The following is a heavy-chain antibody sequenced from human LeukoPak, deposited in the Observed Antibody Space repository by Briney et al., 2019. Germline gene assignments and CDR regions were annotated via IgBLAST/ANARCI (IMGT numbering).Heavy chain of an antibody. CDR2: ISTYNDNT. J-gene: IGHJ4*02. D-gene: IGHD6-6*01. Sequence: ASVKVSCKASGYTFTSYDISWVRQAPGQGLEWMGWISTYNDNTHYAQKLQGRVTMTTDTSTSTVYMELKSLRSDDTAVYYCARIQSRVIAARPGNPAFDYWGRGTLVTVSS. CDR3: ARIQSRVIAARPGNPAFDY. CDR1: GYTFTSYD. V-gene: IGHV1-18*01.